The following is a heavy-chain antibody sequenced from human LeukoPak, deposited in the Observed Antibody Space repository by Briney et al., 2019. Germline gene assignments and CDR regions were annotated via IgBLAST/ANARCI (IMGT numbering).Heavy chain of an antibody. CDR3: ARDLGYYYGSGSTDP. J-gene: IGHJ5*02. CDR1: GGSFSGYY. Sequence: SETLSLTCAVYGGSFSGYYWSWIRQPPGKGLEWIGEINHSGSTNYNPSLKSRVTISVDTSKNQFSLKLSSVTAAGTAVYYCARDLGYYYGSGSTDPWGQGTLVTVSS. V-gene: IGHV4-34*01. CDR2: INHSGST. D-gene: IGHD3-10*01.